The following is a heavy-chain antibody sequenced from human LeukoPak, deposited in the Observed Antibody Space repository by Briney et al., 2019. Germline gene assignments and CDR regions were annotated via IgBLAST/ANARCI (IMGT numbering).Heavy chain of an antibody. V-gene: IGHV1-69*13. CDR3: ARGNILRYFDWLLSVDAFDI. CDR1: GGTFSSYA. Sequence: EASVKVSCKASGGTFSSYAISWVRQAPGQGLEWMGGIIPIFGTANYAQKFQGRVTITADESTSTAYMELSSLRSEDTAVYYRARGNILRYFDWLLSVDAFDIWGQGTMVTVSS. D-gene: IGHD3-9*01. CDR2: IIPIFGTA. J-gene: IGHJ3*02.